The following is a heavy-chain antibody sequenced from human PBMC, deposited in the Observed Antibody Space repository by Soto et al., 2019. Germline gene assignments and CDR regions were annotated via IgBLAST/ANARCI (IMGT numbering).Heavy chain of an antibody. Sequence: QVQLQQWGAGLLKPSETLSLTCAVYGGSFSGYYWSWIRQPPGKGLEWIGEINHSGSTNYNPSLKSGVTISVDTSKNQFSLKLSSVTAADTAVYYCASLTRGARDYWGQGTLVTVSS. V-gene: IGHV4-34*01. J-gene: IGHJ4*02. CDR1: GGSFSGYY. CDR3: ASLTRGARDY. CDR2: INHSGST. D-gene: IGHD7-27*01.